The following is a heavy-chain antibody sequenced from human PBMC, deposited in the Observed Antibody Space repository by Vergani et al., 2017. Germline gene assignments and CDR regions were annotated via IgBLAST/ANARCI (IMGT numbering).Heavy chain of an antibody. Sequence: QVQLVESGGGVVQPGRSLRLSCAASGFTFSSYCMHWVRQAPGKGLEWVAVISYDGSNKYYADSVKGRFTISRDNSKNTLYLQMNSLRAEDTAVYYCARGSGHIVVVTPFDYWGQGTLVTVSS. CDR1: GFTFSSYC. CDR3: ARGSGHIVVVTPFDY. CDR2: ISYDGSNK. V-gene: IGHV3-30*03. J-gene: IGHJ4*02. D-gene: IGHD2-21*02.